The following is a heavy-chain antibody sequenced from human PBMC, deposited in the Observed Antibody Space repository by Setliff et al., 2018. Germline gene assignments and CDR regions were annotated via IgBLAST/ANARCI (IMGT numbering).Heavy chain of an antibody. D-gene: IGHD6-19*01. CDR1: GGTFSSFA. CDR2: LIPFFGTT. CDR3: ARDSRQWLEGGASGDMDI. Sequence: ASVKVSCKTSGGTFSSFAVSWVRQVPGQRPEWMGRLIPFFGTTIYAQRFQGRVTITADESTTTVFMELNSLRSEDTAIYYCARDSRQWLEGGASGDMDIWGQGTMVTVSS. J-gene: IGHJ3*02. V-gene: IGHV1-69*13.